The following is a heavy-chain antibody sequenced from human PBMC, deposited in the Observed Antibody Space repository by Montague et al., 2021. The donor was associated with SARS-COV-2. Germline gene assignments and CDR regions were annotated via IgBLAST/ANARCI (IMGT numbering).Heavy chain of an antibody. V-gene: IGHV4-59*01. Sequence: SETLSLTCTVYGGSISSYYWSWIRQPPGKGLEWIGYIYYSGSTNYNPSLKSRVTISVDTSKNQFSLKLSSVTAADTAVYYCARGSHYYDSSGYYFDDWGQGTLVTVSS. CDR3: ARGSHYYDSSGYYFDD. CDR2: IYYSGST. J-gene: IGHJ4*01. D-gene: IGHD3-22*01. CDR1: GGSISSYY.